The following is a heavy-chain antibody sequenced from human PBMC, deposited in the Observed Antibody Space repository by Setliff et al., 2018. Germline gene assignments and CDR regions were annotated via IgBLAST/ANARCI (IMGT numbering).Heavy chain of an antibody. J-gene: IGHJ4*02. CDR1: GGSFSGYY. V-gene: IGHV4-34*01. CDR3: ATLPGDRGVDY. D-gene: IGHD7-27*01. Sequence: SETLSLTCAVYGGSFSGYYWSWIRQPQGKGLEWIGEINHSGSTNYNPSLESRVTLSVDTSKNQFSLRLTTATAADTAVYYCATLPGDRGVDYWGQGRLVTVSS. CDR2: INHSGST.